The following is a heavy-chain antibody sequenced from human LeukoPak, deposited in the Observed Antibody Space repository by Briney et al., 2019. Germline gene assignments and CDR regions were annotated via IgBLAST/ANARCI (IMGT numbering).Heavy chain of an antibody. Sequence: SETLSLTCSVSGGSMSSYYWSWIRQSPGKGLEWIGYIYHSGSTDYSSSLKSRVTISEDTSKKQFSLKVSPVTAADTAVYYCARGFRGASFDYWGQGTLVTVSS. V-gene: IGHV4-59*01. D-gene: IGHD1-26*01. CDR1: GGSMSSYY. CDR3: ARGFRGASFDY. CDR2: IYHSGST. J-gene: IGHJ4*02.